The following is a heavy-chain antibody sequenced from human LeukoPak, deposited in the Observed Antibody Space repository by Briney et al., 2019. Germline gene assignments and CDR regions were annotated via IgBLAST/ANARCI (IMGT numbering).Heavy chain of an antibody. J-gene: IGHJ5*02. D-gene: IGHD3-3*01. Sequence: GGSLRLSCAASGFSGHWMHWVRQAPGKGLVWVSRIKSDGGSTSYADSVKGRFTISRDNAKNTVYLQMNRLRVEDTAVYYCARSDWFDPWGQGTLVTVSS. V-gene: IGHV3-74*01. CDR2: IKSDGGST. CDR1: GFSGHW. CDR3: ARSDWFDP.